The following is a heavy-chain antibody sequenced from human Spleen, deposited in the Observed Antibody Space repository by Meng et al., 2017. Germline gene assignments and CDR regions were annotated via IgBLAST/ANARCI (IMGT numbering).Heavy chain of an antibody. CDR1: GASVISDGYF. V-gene: IGHV4-31*03. D-gene: IGHD3-16*01. CDR3: AKEDGGRGGDLDY. CDR2: IYYSGST. Sequence: SETLSLTCTVSGASVISDGYFWTWVRQRPGKGLEYIGYIYYSGSTYYNPSLKSRLTISLDTSKNQFSLRLTSVTAADTAVYYCAKEDGGRGGDLDYWGQGTLVTVSS. J-gene: IGHJ4*02.